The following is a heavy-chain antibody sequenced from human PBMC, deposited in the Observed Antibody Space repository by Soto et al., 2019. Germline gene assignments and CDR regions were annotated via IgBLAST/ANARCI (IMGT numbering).Heavy chain of an antibody. V-gene: IGHV3-30-3*01. J-gene: IGHJ4*02. CDR3: ARDETTRAYYDSSGYLGGFDY. CDR2: ISYDGSNK. CDR1: GFTFSSYA. D-gene: IGHD3-22*01. Sequence: QVQLVESGGGVVQPGRSLRLSCAASGFTFSSYAMHWVRQAPGKGLEWVAVISYDGSNKYYADSVKGRFTISRDNSKNTLYLQMNSLRAEDTAVYYCARDETTRAYYDSSGYLGGFDYWGQGTLVTVSS.